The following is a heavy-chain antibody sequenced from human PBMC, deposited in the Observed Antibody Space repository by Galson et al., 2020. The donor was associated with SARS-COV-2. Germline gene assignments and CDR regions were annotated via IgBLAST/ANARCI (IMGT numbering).Heavy chain of an antibody. CDR2: ISFDGKNE. J-gene: IGHJ4*02. D-gene: IGHD3-10*02. Sequence: GESLKISCVASGFTFSLHPMHWVRQAPGKGLEWVAVISFDGKNEYYADSVKGRFTISRDNPKNTLYLQMNSLRPEDTALYYCARDMLGEKLEPDFWGQGTQVTVSS. V-gene: IGHV3-30*17. CDR1: GFTFSLHP. CDR3: ARDMLGEKLEPDF.